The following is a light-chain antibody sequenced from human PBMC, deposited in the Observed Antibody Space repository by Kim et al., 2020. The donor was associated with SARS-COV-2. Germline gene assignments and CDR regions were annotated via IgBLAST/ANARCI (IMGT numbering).Light chain of an antibody. J-gene: IGLJ3*02. Sequence: GKTVTSSCTRSSGSIASNYVQWYQQRPGSAPTTVIYEDNQRPSGVPDRFSGSIDSSSNPASLTISGLKTEDEADYYCQSYDSSNWVFGGGTQLTVL. CDR1: SGSIASNY. CDR2: EDN. V-gene: IGLV6-57*03. CDR3: QSYDSSNWV.